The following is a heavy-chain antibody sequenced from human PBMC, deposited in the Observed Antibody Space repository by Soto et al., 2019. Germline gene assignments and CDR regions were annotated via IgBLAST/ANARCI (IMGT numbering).Heavy chain of an antibody. J-gene: IGHJ4*02. V-gene: IGHV2-5*02. CDR1: GFSLSTSGVT. D-gene: IGHD2-21*01. CDR2: IYWDDEK. Sequence: QITLKESGPTLVKPTQTLTLTCTFSGFSLSTSGVTEGWIRQPPGKALEWLGHIYWDDEKRYSPSLMSRLTLTKDTSKNQVVLTWSNMAPVDTAIYYCAHRLIGQVIDWRFHSSGQGTLVTVSS. CDR3: AHRLIGQVIDWRFHS.